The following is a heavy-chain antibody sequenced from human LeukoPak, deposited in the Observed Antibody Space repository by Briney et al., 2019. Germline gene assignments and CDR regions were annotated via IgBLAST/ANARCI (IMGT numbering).Heavy chain of an antibody. CDR1: GFSLSTAS. J-gene: IGHJ4*02. CDR2: IARNSNTI. V-gene: IGHV3-48*04. CDR3: ADNLSR. Sequence: PGGSLRLSCAASGFSLSTASMNWVRQAPGKGLEWISYIARNSNTIYYADSVKGRFTISRDSAKNSLYLQMNSLRAEDTAVYFCADNLSRWGQGTLVIVSS. D-gene: IGHD1-1*01.